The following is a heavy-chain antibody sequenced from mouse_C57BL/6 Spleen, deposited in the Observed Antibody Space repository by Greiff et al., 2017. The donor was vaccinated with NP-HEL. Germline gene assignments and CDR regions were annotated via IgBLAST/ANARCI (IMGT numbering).Heavy chain of an antibody. Sequence: EVQRVESGGGLVKPGGSLKLSCAASGFTFSSYAMSWVRQTPEKRLEWVATISDGGSYTYYPDNVKGRFTISRDNANNNLYLQMSHLKSEDTAMYYCARDGGGYYFDYWGQGTTLTVSS. CDR3: ARDGGGYYFDY. J-gene: IGHJ2*01. CDR2: ISDGGSYT. V-gene: IGHV5-4*01. CDR1: GFTFSSYA.